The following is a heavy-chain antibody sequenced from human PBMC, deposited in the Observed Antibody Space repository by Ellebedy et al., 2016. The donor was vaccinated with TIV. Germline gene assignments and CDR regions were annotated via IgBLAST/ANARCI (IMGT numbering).Heavy chain of an antibody. CDR2: ISYSGDLM. CDR1: GFTFSSYS. J-gene: IGHJ4*02. Sequence: PGGSLRLSCAASGFTFSSYSMNLVRQAPGKGPEWVSYISYSGDLMYYADSVKGRFTTSRDNAENSLYLQMNSLRAEDTAVYFCARLGVIAAAGASDYWGQGTLVIVSS. V-gene: IGHV3-21*04. CDR3: ARLGVIAAAGASDY. D-gene: IGHD6-13*01.